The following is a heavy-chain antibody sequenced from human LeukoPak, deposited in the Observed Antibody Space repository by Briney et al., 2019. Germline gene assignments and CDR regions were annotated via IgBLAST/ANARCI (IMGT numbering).Heavy chain of an antibody. CDR1: GFTFSSYA. Sequence: GSLRLSCAASGFTFSSYAMSWVRQAPGKGLEWVSAISGSGGSTYYADSVKGRFTISRDNSKNTLYLQMNSLRVEDTALYYCARGGGSGWYGSAFDIWGQGTMVTVSS. CDR3: ARGGGSGWYGSAFDI. V-gene: IGHV3-23*01. CDR2: ISGSGGST. J-gene: IGHJ3*02. D-gene: IGHD6-19*01.